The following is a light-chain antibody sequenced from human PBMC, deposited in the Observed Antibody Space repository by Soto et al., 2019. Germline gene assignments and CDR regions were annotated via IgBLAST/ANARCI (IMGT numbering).Light chain of an antibody. J-gene: IGLJ2*01. Sequence: QSVLTQPPSASGSPGQSVTISCTGTSSDVGGYIYVSWYRQHPGKAPKLMIYEVSKRPSGGPDRFSGSKSGNTASLTVSGLQAEDEADYYCSSYAGSNNRVVFGGGTKLTVL. CDR2: EVS. V-gene: IGLV2-8*01. CDR1: SSDVGGYIY. CDR3: SSYAGSNNRVV.